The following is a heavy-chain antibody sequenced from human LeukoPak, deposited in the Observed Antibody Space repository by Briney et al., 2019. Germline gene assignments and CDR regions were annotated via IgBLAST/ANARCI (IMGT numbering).Heavy chain of an antibody. CDR1: GYTFTGYY. CDR2: INPNSGGT. V-gene: IGHV1-2*02. Sequence: ASVKVSCKASGYTFTGYYMHWVRQAPGQGLEWMGWINPNSGGTNYAQRFQGRVTMTRDTSISTAYMELSRLRSEDTAVYYCATVVQQLGLALDYWGQGTLVTVSS. D-gene: IGHD6-13*01. CDR3: ATVVQQLGLALDY. J-gene: IGHJ4*02.